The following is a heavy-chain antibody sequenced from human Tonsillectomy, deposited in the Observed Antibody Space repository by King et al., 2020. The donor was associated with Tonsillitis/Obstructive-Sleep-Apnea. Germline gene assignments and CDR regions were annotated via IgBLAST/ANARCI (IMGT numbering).Heavy chain of an antibody. D-gene: IGHD2-2*02. J-gene: IGHJ6*03. CDR1: GFTFSSYS. CDR2: ISSSSSYI. V-gene: IGHV3-21*01. Sequence: QLVQSGGGLVKPGGSLRLSCAASGFTFSSYSMNWVRQAPGKGLEWVSSISSSSSYIYYADSVKGRFTISRDNAKNSLYLQMNSLRDEDTAVYYCARGGYCSSTSCYTGYYYYMDVWGKGTTVTVSS. CDR3: ARGGYCSSTSCYTGYYYYMDV.